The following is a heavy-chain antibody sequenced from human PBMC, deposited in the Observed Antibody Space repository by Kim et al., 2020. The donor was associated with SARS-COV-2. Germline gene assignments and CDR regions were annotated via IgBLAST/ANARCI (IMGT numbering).Heavy chain of an antibody. CDR3: AKDPGGWENSWYFDL. D-gene: IGHD1-26*01. CDR1: GFTFSDYA. Sequence: GGSLRLSCAASGFTFSDYAMTWVRQAPGKGLEWVSVIYSGGSRGITKYADSVKGRFTVSRDNSKNTLYLQMSSLRAEDTAVYYCAKDPGGWENSWYFDLWGRGTLVNVSS. J-gene: IGHJ2*01. V-gene: IGHV3-23*03. CDR2: IYSGGSRGIT.